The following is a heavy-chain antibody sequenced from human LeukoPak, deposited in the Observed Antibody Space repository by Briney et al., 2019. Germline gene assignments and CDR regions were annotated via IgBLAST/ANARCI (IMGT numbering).Heavy chain of an antibody. J-gene: IGHJ3*02. CDR3: ARALGYYYDSSGYYSNDAFDI. Sequence: GGSLRLSCAASGFTFSSYSMNWVRRAPGKGLEWVSSISSSSYIYYADSVKGRFTISRDNAKNSLYLQMNSLRAEDTAVYYCARALGYYYDSSGYYSNDAFDIWGQGTMVTVSS. CDR2: ISSSSYI. D-gene: IGHD3-22*01. V-gene: IGHV3-21*01. CDR1: GFTFSSYS.